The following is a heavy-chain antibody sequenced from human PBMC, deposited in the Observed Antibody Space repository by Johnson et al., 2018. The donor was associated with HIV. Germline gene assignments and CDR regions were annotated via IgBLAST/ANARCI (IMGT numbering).Heavy chain of an antibody. V-gene: IGHV3-7*01. CDR3: ARGGGDCGGDCFLGAFDI. CDR2: IKQDGSEK. D-gene: IGHD2-21*01. CDR1: GFTFNNYW. Sequence: VQLVESGGGLVQPGGSLRLSCAASGFTFNNYWMSWVRQAPGKGLEWVANIKQDGSEKHYVDSVKGRFTISTDNAKNSLYLQMHSLRAEDTALYYCARGGGDCGGDCFLGAFDIWGQGSIVTVSS. J-gene: IGHJ3*02.